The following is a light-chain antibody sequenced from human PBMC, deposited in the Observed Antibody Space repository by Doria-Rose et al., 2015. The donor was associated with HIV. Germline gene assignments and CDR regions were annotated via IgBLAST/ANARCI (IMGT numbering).Light chain of an antibody. CDR2: GGS. CDR3: HQYGTSWT. CDR1: QSFSSTY. V-gene: IGKV3-20*01. Sequence: EIVLTKSPGTLSFSPGERTTLSRRASQSFSSTYLAWYQQKPGQAPSLLIYGGSTRATGIPDRFSASGSGTDFTLTINRLEPEDFALYYCHQYGTSWTFGQGTKVEI. J-gene: IGKJ1*01.